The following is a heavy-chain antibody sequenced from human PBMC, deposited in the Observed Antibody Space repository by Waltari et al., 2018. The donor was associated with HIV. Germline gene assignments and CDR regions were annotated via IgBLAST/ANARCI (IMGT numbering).Heavy chain of an antibody. Sequence: QVQLVQSGAEVKTPGASVTASCKVSGYTLTALSMHWVRQAPGNGLEWMGGFDPEDGETIYAQKFQGRVTMTEDTSTDTAYMELSSLRSEDTAVYYCATVYYYDSTEDYYYGMDVWGQGTTVTVSS. CDR1: GYTLTALS. V-gene: IGHV1-24*01. CDR2: FDPEDGET. J-gene: IGHJ6*02. D-gene: IGHD3-22*01. CDR3: ATVYYYDSTEDYYYGMDV.